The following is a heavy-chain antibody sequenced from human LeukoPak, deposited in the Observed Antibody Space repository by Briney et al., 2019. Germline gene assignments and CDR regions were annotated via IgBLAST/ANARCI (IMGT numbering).Heavy chain of an antibody. D-gene: IGHD3-3*01. CDR1: GFTFSSYA. Sequence: GGSLRLSCAASGFTFSSYAMHWVRQAPGKGLEWVAVISYDGSNKYYADSMKGRFTISRDKSKNTLYLQMNSLRAEDTAVYYCAKTAGRYYYYYYGMDVWGQGTTVTVSS. J-gene: IGHJ6*02. CDR2: ISYDGSNK. CDR3: AKTAGRYYYYYYGMDV. V-gene: IGHV3-30-3*02.